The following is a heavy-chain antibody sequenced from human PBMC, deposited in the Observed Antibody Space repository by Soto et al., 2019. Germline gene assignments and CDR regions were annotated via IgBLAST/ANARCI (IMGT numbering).Heavy chain of an antibody. V-gene: IGHV4-4*02. Sequence: SETLSLTCAVSGGSISSSNWWSWVRQPPGKGPEWIGEIYHSGSTNYNPSLKSRVTISVDKSKNQFSLKLSSVTAADTAVYYCAASGSQPSFDYWGQGTLVTVSS. CDR3: AASGSQPSFDY. CDR2: IYHSGST. CDR1: GGSISSSNW. D-gene: IGHD1-26*01. J-gene: IGHJ4*02.